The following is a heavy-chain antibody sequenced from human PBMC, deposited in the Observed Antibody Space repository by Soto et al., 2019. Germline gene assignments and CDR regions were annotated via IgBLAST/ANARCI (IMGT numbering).Heavy chain of an antibody. V-gene: IGHV3-74*01. Sequence: EVQLVESGGGLVQPGGSLRLSCAASGFTFSSNWMHWVRQAPGKGLVWVARINSDGTTTTYADPVKGRFTISRDNAKITVYLQMNSLRVEDTAVYYCATVGTGSYNWFDPWGRGTLVTVSS. D-gene: IGHD3-10*01. CDR2: INSDGTTT. J-gene: IGHJ5*02. CDR3: ATVGTGSYNWFDP. CDR1: GFTFSSNW.